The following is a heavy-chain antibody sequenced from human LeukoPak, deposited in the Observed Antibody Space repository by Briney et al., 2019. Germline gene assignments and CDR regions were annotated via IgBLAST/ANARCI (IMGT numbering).Heavy chain of an antibody. D-gene: IGHD6-19*01. CDR3: ARSTAGSGWYKSSYYFDY. CDR1: GGSSSSYY. J-gene: IGHJ4*02. CDR2: IYYSGST. V-gene: IGHV4-59*08. Sequence: SETLSLTCTVSGGSSSSYYWSWIRQPPGKGLEWIGYIYYSGSTNYNPSLKSRVTISVDTSKNQFSLKLSSVTAADTAVYYCARSTAGSGWYKSSYYFDYWGQGTLVTVSS.